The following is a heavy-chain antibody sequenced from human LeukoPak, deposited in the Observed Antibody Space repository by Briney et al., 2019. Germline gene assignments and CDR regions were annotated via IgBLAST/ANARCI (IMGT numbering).Heavy chain of an antibody. CDR1: GYTLTELS. Sequence: ASVKVSCKVSGYTLTELSMQWVRQAPGKGLEWMGGFDPEDGEIIYAQKFQGRVTMTEDTSTDTAYMELSSLRSEDTAMYYCATVDSSGSRAYFDYWGQGALVTVSS. J-gene: IGHJ4*02. D-gene: IGHD6-19*01. CDR2: FDPEDGEI. CDR3: ATVDSSGSRAYFDY. V-gene: IGHV1-24*01.